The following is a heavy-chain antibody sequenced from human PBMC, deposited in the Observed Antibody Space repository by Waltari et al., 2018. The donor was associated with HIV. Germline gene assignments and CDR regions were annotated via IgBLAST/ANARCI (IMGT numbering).Heavy chain of an antibody. D-gene: IGHD3-3*01. CDR3: TRGGFLEWLLPHYYYYGMDV. CDR2: IRSKAYGGTT. CDR1: GFTFGDYA. V-gene: IGHV3-49*03. J-gene: IGHJ6*02. Sequence: EVQLVESGGGLVQPGRSLRLSCTASGFTFGDYAMSWFRQAPGKGLEWVGFIRSKAYGGTTEYAASVKGRFTISRDDSKSIAYLQMNSLKTEDTAVYYCTRGGFLEWLLPHYYYYGMDVCGQGTTVTVSS.